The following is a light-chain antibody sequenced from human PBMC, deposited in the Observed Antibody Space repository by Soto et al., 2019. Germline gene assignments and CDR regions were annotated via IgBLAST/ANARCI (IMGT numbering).Light chain of an antibody. CDR3: AAWDDSLNGPV. J-gene: IGLJ1*01. Sequence: QSVLTQPPSASGTPGQRVSISCSGSSSNIGSNSVTWYQLLPGTAPKLLIYSDNQRPSGVPDRISGSKSASAASLAITGLQSEDEADYYCAAWDDSLNGPVFGTGTKLTVL. V-gene: IGLV1-44*01. CDR1: SSNIGSNS. CDR2: SDN.